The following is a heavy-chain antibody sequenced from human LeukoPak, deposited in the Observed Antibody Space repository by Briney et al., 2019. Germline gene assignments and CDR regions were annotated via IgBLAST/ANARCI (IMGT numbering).Heavy chain of an antibody. D-gene: IGHD3-16*01. Sequence: GGSLRLSCAASGYNISDFWMTWVRQAPGKGLEWVANIKEDGTEKHLIDSVKGRFTISRDNTKNLLYLQMNSLRGDDTATYYCVRESRPGGAMGLYHNFDYWGQGTLVAVSS. V-gene: IGHV3-7*01. CDR2: IKEDGTEK. J-gene: IGHJ4*02. CDR1: GYNISDFW. CDR3: VRESRPGGAMGLYHNFDY.